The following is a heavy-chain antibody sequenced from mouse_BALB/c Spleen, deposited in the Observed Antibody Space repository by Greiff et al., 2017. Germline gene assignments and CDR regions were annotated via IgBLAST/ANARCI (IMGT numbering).Heavy chain of an antibody. J-gene: IGHJ4*01. CDR1: GFNIKDTY. CDR3: ASRSGNLGDY. D-gene: IGHD2-1*01. CDR2: IDPANGNT. V-gene: IGHV14-3*02. Sequence: EVQLQQSGAELVKPGASVTLSCTASGFNIKDTYMHWVKQRPEQGLEWIGRIDPANGNTKYDPKFQGKATITADTSSNTAYLQLSSLTSEDTAVYYCASRSGNLGDYWGQGTSVTVSS.